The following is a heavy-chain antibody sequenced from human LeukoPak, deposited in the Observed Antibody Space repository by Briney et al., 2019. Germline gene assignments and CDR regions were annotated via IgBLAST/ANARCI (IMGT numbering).Heavy chain of an antibody. V-gene: IGHV3-21*01. J-gene: IGHJ4*02. D-gene: IGHD2-15*01. CDR3: VRIHCSGGSCLDY. CDR2: ISSSSSYI. CDR1: GFTFSSYS. Sequence: GGSLRLSCAASGFTFSSYSMNWVRQAPGKGLEWVSSISSSSSYIYYADSVKGRFTISRDNAKNTLYLQMNSLRVEDTAVYYCVRIHCSGGSCLDYWGQGTLVTVSS.